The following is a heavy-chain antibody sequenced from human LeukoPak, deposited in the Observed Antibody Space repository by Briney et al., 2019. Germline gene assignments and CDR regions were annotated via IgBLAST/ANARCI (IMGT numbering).Heavy chain of an antibody. Sequence: GASVKVSCKASGYTFTSYGISWVRQAPGQGLEWMGWISAYNGNTNYARKLQGRVTMTTDTSTSTAYMELRSLRSDDTAVYYCARSIAVAGKEVYYFDYWGQGTLVTVSS. CDR2: ISAYNGNT. V-gene: IGHV1-18*01. J-gene: IGHJ4*02. CDR1: GYTFTSYG. D-gene: IGHD6-19*01. CDR3: ARSIAVAGKEVYYFDY.